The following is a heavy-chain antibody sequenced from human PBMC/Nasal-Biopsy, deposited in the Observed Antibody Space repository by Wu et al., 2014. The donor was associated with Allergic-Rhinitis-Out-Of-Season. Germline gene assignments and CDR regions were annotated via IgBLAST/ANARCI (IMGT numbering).Heavy chain of an antibody. CDR3: VRDLDSGWTFEY. D-gene: IGHD6-19*01. J-gene: IGHJ4*02. V-gene: IGHV3-48*04. CDR2: ISETSRTV. CDR1: GFNLSIYS. Sequence: LSCAASGFNLSIYSMNWVRQAPGKGLEWLSYISETSRTVYSADSVKGRFSISRDNGKNSLYLEMNSLRAEDTAVYYCVRDLDSGWTFEYWGQGTLVTVSS.